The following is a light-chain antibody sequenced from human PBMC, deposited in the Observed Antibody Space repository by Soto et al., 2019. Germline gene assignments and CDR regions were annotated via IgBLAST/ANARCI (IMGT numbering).Light chain of an antibody. V-gene: IGKV1D-13*01. CDR1: QGFGSP. Sequence: AIQMTQSTSSLSASVVDRVTISCLTSQGFGSPLDWYQKTPGKPPRLLIYDGSTLQSGVPTRFRGSGYGTNFTITISSMKNEDFETYYCQHFYDYTHSFGPGTKVDIK. J-gene: IGKJ3*01. CDR3: QHFYDYTHS. CDR2: DGS.